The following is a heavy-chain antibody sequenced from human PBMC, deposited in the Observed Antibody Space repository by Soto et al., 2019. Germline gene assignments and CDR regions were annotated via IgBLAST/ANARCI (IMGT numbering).Heavy chain of an antibody. CDR1: GFTFSSYS. Sequence: EVQLVESGGGLVKPGGSLRLSCAASGFTFSSYSMNWVRQAPGKGLEWVSSISSSSSYIYYADSVKGRFTISRDNAKNSLYLQMNSLRAEDTAVYYCARARGYGDYRGAFDIWGQGTMVTVSS. CDR3: ARARGYGDYRGAFDI. CDR2: ISSSSSYI. V-gene: IGHV3-21*01. D-gene: IGHD4-17*01. J-gene: IGHJ3*02.